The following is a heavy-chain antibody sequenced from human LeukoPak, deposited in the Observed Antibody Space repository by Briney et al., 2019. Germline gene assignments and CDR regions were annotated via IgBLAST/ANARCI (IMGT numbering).Heavy chain of an antibody. CDR2: INHSGST. V-gene: IGHV4-34*01. J-gene: IGHJ4*02. CDR1: GGSFSGYY. CDR3: ARDHTWDY. Sequence: PSETLSLTCAVYGGSFSGYYWSWIRQPPGKGLEWIGEINHSGSTNYNPSLKSRVTISVDTSKNQFSLKLSSVTAADTAVYYCARDHTWDYWGQGTLVTVSS.